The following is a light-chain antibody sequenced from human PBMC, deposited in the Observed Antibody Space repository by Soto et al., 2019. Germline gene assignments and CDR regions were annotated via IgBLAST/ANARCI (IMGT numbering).Light chain of an antibody. CDR3: QQYGSSLTWT. V-gene: IGKV3-20*01. J-gene: IGKJ1*01. Sequence: EIVLTQSPGTLSLPPGERATLSCRASQSVSSSYLAWYQQKPGQAPRLLIYGASSRATGIPDRFSGSGSGTDFTLTISRLEPEDFAVYYCQQYGSSLTWTLGQGTKVDIK. CDR2: GAS. CDR1: QSVSSSY.